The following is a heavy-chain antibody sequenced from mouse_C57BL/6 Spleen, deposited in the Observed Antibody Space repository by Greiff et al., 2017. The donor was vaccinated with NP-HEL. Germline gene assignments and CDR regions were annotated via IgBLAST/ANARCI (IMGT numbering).Heavy chain of an antibody. D-gene: IGHD1-1*01. CDR3: AIGYYYGSSYVGTWFAY. J-gene: IGHJ3*01. CDR1: GYTFTSYW. CDR2: IHPSDSDT. Sequence: VKLQQPGAELVKPGASVKVSCKASGYTFTSYWMHWVKQRPGQGLEWIGRIHPSDSDTNYNQKFQGKATLTVDKSSSTAYMQLSSLTSEDSAVYYCAIGYYYGSSYVGTWFAYWGQGTLVTVSA. V-gene: IGHV1-74*01.